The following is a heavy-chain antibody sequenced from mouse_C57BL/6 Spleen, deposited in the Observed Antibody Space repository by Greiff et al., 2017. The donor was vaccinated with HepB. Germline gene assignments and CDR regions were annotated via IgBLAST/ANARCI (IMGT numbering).Heavy chain of an antibody. J-gene: IGHJ3*01. Sequence: EVKLVESGGGLVKPGGSLKLSCAASGFTFSSYAMSWVRQTPEKRLEWVATISDGGSYTYYPDNVTGRFTISRDNAKNNLYLQMSHLKSEDTAMYYCASSFYDYEAWFAYWGQGTLVTVSA. D-gene: IGHD2-4*01. V-gene: IGHV5-4*03. CDR1: GFTFSSYA. CDR2: ISDGGSYT. CDR3: ASSFYDYEAWFAY.